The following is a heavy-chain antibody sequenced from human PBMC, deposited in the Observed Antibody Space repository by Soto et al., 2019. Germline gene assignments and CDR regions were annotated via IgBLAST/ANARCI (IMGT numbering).Heavy chain of an antibody. D-gene: IGHD4-4*01. CDR1: GYTFTSYG. Sequence: AASAKVSCKASGYTFTSYGISWVRQAPGQGLEWMGWISGYNANINYAQNLQGRVTMTTDTSTSTAYMELRSLRSDDTAVYYCARDRSNYAYDYWGQGTLVTVSS. J-gene: IGHJ4*02. CDR3: ARDRSNYAYDY. V-gene: IGHV1-18*01. CDR2: ISGYNANI.